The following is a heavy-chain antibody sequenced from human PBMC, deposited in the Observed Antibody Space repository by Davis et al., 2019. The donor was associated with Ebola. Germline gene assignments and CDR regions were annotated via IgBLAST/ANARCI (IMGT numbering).Heavy chain of an antibody. V-gene: IGHV3-7*01. Sequence: GGSLRLSCAVYGGSFSGYYWSWIRQPPGKGLEWVANIKQDGSEKYYVDSVKGRFTISRDNAKNSLYLQMNSLRAEDTAVYYCAREGLYYFDYWGQGTLVTVSS. CDR3: AREGLYYFDY. CDR2: IKQDGSEK. D-gene: IGHD4/OR15-4a*01. J-gene: IGHJ4*02. CDR1: GGSFSGYY.